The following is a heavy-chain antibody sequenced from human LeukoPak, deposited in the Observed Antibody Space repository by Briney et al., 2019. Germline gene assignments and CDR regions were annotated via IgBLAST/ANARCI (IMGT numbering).Heavy chain of an antibody. D-gene: IGHD6-19*01. V-gene: IGHV5-51*01. CDR2: IYPGDSDT. J-gene: IGHJ3*02. CDR1: GYSFTSSW. CDR3: ARLYSSGWYLKRKLGAFDI. Sequence: GESLKISCKGSGYSFTSSWIGWVRQIPGKGLERMGIIYPGDSDTRYSPSFQGQVTISADKSISTAYLQWSSLEASDTAMYYCARLYSSGWYLKRKLGAFDIWGQGTMVTVSS.